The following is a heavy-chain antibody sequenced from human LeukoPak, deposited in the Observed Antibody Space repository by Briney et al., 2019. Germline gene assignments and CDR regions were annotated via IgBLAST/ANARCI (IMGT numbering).Heavy chain of an antibody. Sequence: QPGGSLRLSCAASGFTFSSYAMSWVRQAPGKGLEWVSAISGSDGTTYYADSVKGRFTISRDNSKNTLDLQMSSLRAEDTAVEYCAKDVAAAVPNWFDRWGQGTLVTVSS. J-gene: IGHJ5*02. CDR1: GFTFSSYA. CDR2: ISGSDGTT. V-gene: IGHV3-23*01. D-gene: IGHD6-13*01. CDR3: AKDVAAAVPNWFDR.